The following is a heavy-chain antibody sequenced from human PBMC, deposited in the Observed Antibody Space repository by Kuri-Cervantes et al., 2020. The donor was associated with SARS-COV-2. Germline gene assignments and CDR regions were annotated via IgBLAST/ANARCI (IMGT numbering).Heavy chain of an antibody. CDR1: GFTFSSYW. V-gene: IGHV3-7*01. D-gene: IGHD3-10*01. Sequence: LSLTCAASGFTFSSYWMSWVRQAPGKGLEWVANIKQDGSEKYYVDSVKGRFTTSRDNAKNSLYLQMNSLRAEDTAVYYCARVDPSYGSGSRYGAFDIWGQGTMVTVSS. CDR3: ARVDPSYGSGSRYGAFDI. CDR2: IKQDGSEK. J-gene: IGHJ3*02.